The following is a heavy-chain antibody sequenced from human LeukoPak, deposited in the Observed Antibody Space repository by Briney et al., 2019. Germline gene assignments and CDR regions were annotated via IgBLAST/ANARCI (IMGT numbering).Heavy chain of an antibody. CDR2: ISTSGRPI. V-gene: IGHV3-48*04. Sequence: GGSLRLSCAASGFTFSSFSVNWVRQAPGKGLEWISYISTSGRPIYYADSVKGRFTISRDNDKNSLYLQMNSLSADDTAVYYCARAGTTGSVDYWGQGSLVTVSS. J-gene: IGHJ4*02. D-gene: IGHD1-14*01. CDR1: GFTFSSFS. CDR3: ARAGTTGSVDY.